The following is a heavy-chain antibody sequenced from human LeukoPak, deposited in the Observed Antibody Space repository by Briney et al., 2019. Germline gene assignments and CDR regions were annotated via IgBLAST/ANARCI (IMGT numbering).Heavy chain of an antibody. J-gene: IGHJ4*02. V-gene: IGHV4-31*11. Sequence: PSETLSLTCAVYGGSFSGYYWSWIRQHPGKGLEWIGYIYYSGSTYYNPSLKSRVTISVDTSKNQFSLKLSSVTAADTAVYYCARGSVAIDYWGQGTLVTVSS. CDR2: IYYSGST. CDR3: ARGSVAIDY. CDR1: GGSFSGYY. D-gene: IGHD5-12*01.